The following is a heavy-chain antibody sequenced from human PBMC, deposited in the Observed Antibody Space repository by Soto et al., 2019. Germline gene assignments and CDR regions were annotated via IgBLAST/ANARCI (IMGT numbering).Heavy chain of an antibody. D-gene: IGHD2-15*01. CDR3: ARVARYCSGGSCSRHFDY. J-gene: IGHJ4*02. V-gene: IGHV4-59*01. CDR2: IYYSGST. CDR1: GGSISSYY. Sequence: LSLTCTVSGGSISSYYWSWIRQPPGKGLEWIGYIYYSGSTNYNPSLKSRVTISVDTSKNQFSLKLSSVTAADTAVYYCARVARYCSGGSCSRHFDYWGQGTLVTVSS.